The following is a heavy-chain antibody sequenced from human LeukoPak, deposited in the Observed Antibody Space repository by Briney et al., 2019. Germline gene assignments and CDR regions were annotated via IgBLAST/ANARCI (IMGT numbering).Heavy chain of an antibody. CDR1: GFTFSSYG. Sequence: GGSLRLSCAASGFTFSSYGMHWVRQAPGKGLEWVAFIRYDGSNKYYADSVKGRFTISRDNSKNMLYLQMNSLRAEDTAVYYCAKEEAYYYDSSGYCLDYWGQGTLVTVSS. CDR2: IRYDGSNK. J-gene: IGHJ4*02. CDR3: AKEEAYYYDSSGYCLDY. V-gene: IGHV3-30*02. D-gene: IGHD3-22*01.